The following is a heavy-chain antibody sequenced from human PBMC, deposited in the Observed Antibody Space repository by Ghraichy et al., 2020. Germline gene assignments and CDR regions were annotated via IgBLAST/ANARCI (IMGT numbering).Heavy chain of an antibody. Sequence: GESLNISCAASGFTFSSYDMHWVRQATGKGLEWVSAIGTTGDPYYPGSVKGRFTISRENAKNSLYLQMNSLRAGDTAVYYCARSPMYYYDSSGSTTYFDLWGRGTLVTVSS. CDR2: IGTTGDP. D-gene: IGHD3-22*01. V-gene: IGHV3-13*05. CDR1: GFTFSSYD. CDR3: ARSPMYYYDSSGSTTYFDL. J-gene: IGHJ2*01.